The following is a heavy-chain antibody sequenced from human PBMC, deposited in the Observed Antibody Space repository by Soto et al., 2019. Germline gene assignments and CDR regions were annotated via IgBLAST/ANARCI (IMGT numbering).Heavy chain of an antibody. CDR2: IHHSGST. CDR1: GDSISRRNW. J-gene: IGHJ6*02. V-gene: IGHV4-4*02. D-gene: IGHD2-21*02. Sequence: QVQLQESGPGLVKPSGTLSLSCAVSGDSISRRNWWSWVRQSPGQGLEWIGEIHHSGSTNYNLSLKSRVTISIDKSKHPFSLSLTSVTAADTAVYYCARATAVADEIVYGLDVWGQGTAVTVSS. CDR3: ARATAVADEIVYGLDV.